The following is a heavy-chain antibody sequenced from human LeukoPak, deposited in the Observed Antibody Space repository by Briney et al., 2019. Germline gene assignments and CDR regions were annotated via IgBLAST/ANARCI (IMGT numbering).Heavy chain of an antibody. V-gene: IGHV5-51*01. J-gene: IGHJ4*02. Sequence: GESLKISCNGSGYRFATYWIGWVRQMPGKGLEWMGDIYPDDSDTRYSPSFQGQVTISADKSISTAYLQWSSLKASDTATYFCATQYAQFYDFWGQGTLVTVSS. D-gene: IGHD2-8*01. CDR3: ATQYAQFYDF. CDR2: IYPDDSDT. CDR1: GYRFATYW.